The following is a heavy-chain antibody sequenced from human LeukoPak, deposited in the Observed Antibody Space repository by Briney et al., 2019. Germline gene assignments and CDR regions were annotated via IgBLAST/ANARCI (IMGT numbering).Heavy chain of an antibody. CDR2: INSDGSST. J-gene: IGHJ4*02. Sequence: PGGSLRLSCAASGSTFSSYWMHWVRQAPGKGLVWVSRINSDGSSTDYADSVKGRFTISRDNAKNTLYLQMNSLRAEDTAIYYCGRVVTTSEDWGQGILVTVST. D-gene: IGHD1-14*01. CDR1: GSTFSSYW. CDR3: GRVVTTSED. V-gene: IGHV3-74*01.